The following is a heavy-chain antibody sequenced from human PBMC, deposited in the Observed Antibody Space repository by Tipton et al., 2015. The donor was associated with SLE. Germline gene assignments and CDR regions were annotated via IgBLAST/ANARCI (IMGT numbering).Heavy chain of an antibody. V-gene: IGHV4-59*01. CDR3: ARGPALYYGLDV. J-gene: IGHJ6*02. CDR1: GGSISSNY. D-gene: IGHD6-25*01. CDR2: TYYSGST. Sequence: LRLSCTVSGGSISSNYWSWIRQPPGKGLEWISYTYYSGSTYNPSLKSRVTISVDTSKNQFSLNLRSVTAADTAVYYCARGPALYYGLDVWGQGTTVTVSS.